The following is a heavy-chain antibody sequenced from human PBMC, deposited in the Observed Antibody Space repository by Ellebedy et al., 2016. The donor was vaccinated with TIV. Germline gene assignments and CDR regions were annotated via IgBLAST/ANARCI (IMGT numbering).Heavy chain of an antibody. V-gene: IGHV4-31*03. CDR3: ARLAYSNTSYYDVMDV. CDR2: LSYSGIT. D-gene: IGHD6-6*01. CDR1: GGSISSGGYY. J-gene: IGHJ6*02. Sequence: MPSETLSLTCTVSGGSISSGGYYWTWTRQHPGKGMECIGYLSYSGITYYNPSLKSRVTISEDTSKKQFFLKLSSVTSADTAAYYCARLAYSNTSYYDVMDVWGQGTTVTVSS.